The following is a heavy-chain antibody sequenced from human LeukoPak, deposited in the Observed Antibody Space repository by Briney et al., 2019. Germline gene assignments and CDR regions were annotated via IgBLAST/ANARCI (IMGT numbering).Heavy chain of an antibody. D-gene: IGHD3-10*01. CDR2: ISGSGGST. CDR1: GFTFSSYA. Sequence: PGGSLRLSCAASGFTFSSYAMSWVRQAPGKGLEWVSAISGSGGSTYYADSVKGRFTISRDNSKNTLYLQMNSLRAEDTAVYYCAKDRFPMADARGILYYFDYWGQGTLVTVSS. V-gene: IGHV3-23*01. J-gene: IGHJ4*02. CDR3: AKDRFPMADARGILYYFDY.